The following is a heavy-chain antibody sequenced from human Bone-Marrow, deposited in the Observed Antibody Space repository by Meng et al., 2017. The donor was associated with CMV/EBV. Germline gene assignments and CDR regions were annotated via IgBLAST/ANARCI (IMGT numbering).Heavy chain of an antibody. J-gene: IGHJ4*02. Sequence: ASVKVSCKASGYTFTAHFFHWVRQAPGQGLEWMGWIHPHTGDTNYAQKFQGRVTMTRDTSISTAYMELSRLRSDDTAVYYCARVSLGATGDDYWGQGTLVTVAS. CDR2: IHPHTGDT. CDR3: ARVSLGATGDDY. D-gene: IGHD1-26*01. V-gene: IGHV1-2*02. CDR1: GYTFTAHF.